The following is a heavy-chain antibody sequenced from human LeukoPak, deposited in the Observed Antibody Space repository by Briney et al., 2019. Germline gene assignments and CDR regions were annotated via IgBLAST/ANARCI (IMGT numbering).Heavy chain of an antibody. CDR1: GASIISDTYY. J-gene: IGHJ5*02. CDR2: IYYSGST. Sequence: SETLSLTCTVSGASIISDTYYWGWIRQPPGKGLEWIGSIYYSGSTYYSPSLKSRVTISVDTSKNQFSLKLSSVTAADTAVYYCARVAAAGTTDWFDPWGQGTLVTVSS. CDR3: ARVAAAGTTDWFDP. V-gene: IGHV4-39*07. D-gene: IGHD6-13*01.